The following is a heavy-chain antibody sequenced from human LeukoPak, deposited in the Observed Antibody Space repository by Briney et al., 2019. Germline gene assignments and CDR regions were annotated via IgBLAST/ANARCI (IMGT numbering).Heavy chain of an antibody. V-gene: IGHV3-7*01. CDR2: IKQDGSEK. CDR1: GFTFSSYW. D-gene: IGHD3-22*01. J-gene: IGHJ6*02. Sequence: PGGSLRLSCAASGFTFSSYWMSWVRQAPGKGLEWVANIKQDGSEKYYVDSVKGRFTISRDNAKNSLYLQMNSLRAEDTAVYYCARADYYDSSGGSYYYYGMDVWGQGTTVTVSS. CDR3: ARADYYDSSGGSYYYYGMDV.